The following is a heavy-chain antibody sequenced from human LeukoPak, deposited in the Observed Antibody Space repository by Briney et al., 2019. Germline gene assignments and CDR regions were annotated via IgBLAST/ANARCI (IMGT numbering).Heavy chain of an antibody. Sequence: GGSLRLSCAASGFTFSSYGMSWVRQAPGKGLEWVSAMSSSDDGRYYAASVRGRFTISRDTSRSTLYLQMNSLRAEDTAVYCCARPYYYSSGSLPYWGQGTLVTVSS. CDR2: MSSSDDGR. D-gene: IGHD3-10*01. CDR3: ARPYYYSSGSLPY. J-gene: IGHJ4*02. V-gene: IGHV3-23*01. CDR1: GFTFSSYG.